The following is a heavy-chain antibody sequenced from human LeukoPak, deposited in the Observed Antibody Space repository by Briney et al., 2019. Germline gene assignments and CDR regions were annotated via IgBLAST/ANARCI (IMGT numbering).Heavy chain of an antibody. J-gene: IGHJ6*03. CDR1: GGSISSYY. V-gene: IGHV4-59*12. CDR2: IYYSGST. CDR3: ARVGMAPTTNYYYYYYMDV. Sequence: SETLSLTCTVSGGSISSYYWSWIRQPPGKGLEWIGYIYYSGSTNYNPSLKSRVTISVDTSKNQFSLKLSSVTAADTAVYYCARVGMAPTTNYYYYYYMDVWGKGTTVTVSS. D-gene: IGHD5-24*01.